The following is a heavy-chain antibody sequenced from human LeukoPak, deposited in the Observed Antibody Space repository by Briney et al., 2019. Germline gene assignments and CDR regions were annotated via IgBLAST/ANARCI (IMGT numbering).Heavy chain of an antibody. CDR1: GFTFSSYI. Sequence: GGSQRLSCAASGFTFSSYIMNWVRQAAGKGVEWVSSISSSSNYIYYADSEKGRFTISRDNAQNSLYLQMNSLRAEDTAVYYCARARGSIVVAAHYFDCWGQGTLV. D-gene: IGHD6-19*01. CDR2: ISSSSNYI. J-gene: IGHJ4*02. CDR3: ARARGSIVVAAHYFDC. V-gene: IGHV3-21*01.